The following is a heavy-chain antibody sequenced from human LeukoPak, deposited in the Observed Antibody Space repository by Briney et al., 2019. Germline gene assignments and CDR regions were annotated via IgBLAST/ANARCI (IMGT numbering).Heavy chain of an antibody. J-gene: IGHJ4*02. CDR1: GFIFSSYN. Sequence: GGSLRLSCAASGFIFSSYNMNWVRQAPGKGLEWVSSISSSSVYINYADSVKGRFTVSRDNAKNSLYLQMNSLRAEDTAVYYCAREGYDSSGSFDCWGQGTLVTVSS. CDR3: AREGYDSSGSFDC. CDR2: ISSSSVYI. V-gene: IGHV3-21*01. D-gene: IGHD3-22*01.